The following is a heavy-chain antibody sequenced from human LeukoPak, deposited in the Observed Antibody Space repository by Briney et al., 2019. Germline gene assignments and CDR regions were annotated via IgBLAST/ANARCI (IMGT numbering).Heavy chain of an antibody. J-gene: IGHJ4*02. D-gene: IGHD4-23*01. CDR3: ASDYGANRPFDY. CDR1: GGSFSGYY. V-gene: IGHV4-34*01. CDR2: INHSGST. Sequence: SETLPLTCAVYGGSFSGYYWSWIRQPPGKGLEWIGEINHSGSTNYNPSLKSRLTISVDTSKNQFSLKLSSVTAADTAVYYCASDYGANRPFDYWGQGTLVTASS.